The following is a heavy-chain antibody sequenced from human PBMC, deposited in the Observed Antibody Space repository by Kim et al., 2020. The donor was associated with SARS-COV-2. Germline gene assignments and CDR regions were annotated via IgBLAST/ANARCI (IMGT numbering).Heavy chain of an antibody. V-gene: IGHV3-48*04. D-gene: IGHD4-17*01. J-gene: IGHJ2*01. CDR3: ARGLYGDYRYFDL. CDR1: GFTFSSYS. Sequence: GGSLRLSCAASGFTFSSYSMNWVRQAPGKGLEWASYISSSSSTIFYADSVKGRFTISRDNAKNSLYLQMNSLRAEDMAVYYCARGLYGDYRYFDLWGRGTLVTVSS. CDR2: ISSSSSTI.